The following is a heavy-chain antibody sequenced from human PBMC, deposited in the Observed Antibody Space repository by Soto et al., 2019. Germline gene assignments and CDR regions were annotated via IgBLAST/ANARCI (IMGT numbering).Heavy chain of an antibody. CDR1: GGSISSYY. Sequence: PSETLSLTCTVSGGSISSYYWSWIRQPPGKGLEWIGYIYYSGSTNYNPSLKSRVTISVDTSKNQFSLKLSSVTAADTAVYYCAREVYYYDSSGYYSAFDIWGHGTMVT. J-gene: IGHJ3*02. D-gene: IGHD3-22*01. CDR3: AREVYYYDSSGYYSAFDI. CDR2: IYYSGST. V-gene: IGHV4-59*01.